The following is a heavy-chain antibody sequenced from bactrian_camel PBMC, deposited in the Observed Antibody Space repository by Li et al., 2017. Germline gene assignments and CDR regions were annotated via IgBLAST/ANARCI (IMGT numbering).Heavy chain of an antibody. Sequence: VQLVESGGGLVQPGGSLRLSCAASGFTFSSYYMNWVRQAPGKGLEWVATINSGAITNYADSVKGRFTISRDNAKNMPYLQLNSLKTEDTARYYCTRDRGLAVPAGSFDYWAQGTQVTVS. CDR2: INSGAIT. CDR1: GFTFSSYY. CDR3: TRDRGLAVPAGSFDY. V-gene: IGHV3S40*01. D-gene: IGHD6*01. J-gene: IGHJ6*01.